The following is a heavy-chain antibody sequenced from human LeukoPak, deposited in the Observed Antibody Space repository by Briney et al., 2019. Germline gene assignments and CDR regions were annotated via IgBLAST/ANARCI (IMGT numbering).Heavy chain of an antibody. CDR2: FDPEDGET. Sequence: ASVKVSCKVSGYTLTELSMHWVRQAPGKGLEWMGGFDPEDGETIYAQKFQGRVTMTEDTSTDTAYMELSSLRSEGTAVYYCATVYKSGGYSWDAFDIWGQGTMVTVSS. V-gene: IGHV1-24*01. CDR1: GYTLTELS. D-gene: IGHD5-18*01. J-gene: IGHJ3*02. CDR3: ATVYKSGGYSWDAFDI.